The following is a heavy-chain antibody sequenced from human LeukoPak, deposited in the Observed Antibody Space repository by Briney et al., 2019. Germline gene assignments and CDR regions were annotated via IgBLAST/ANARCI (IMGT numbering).Heavy chain of an antibody. CDR2: INPSGGST. CDR3: ARDYVDYYDSSGYQGD. J-gene: IGHJ4*02. V-gene: IGHV1-46*01. D-gene: IGHD3-22*01. CDR1: GYTFTSYY. Sequence: ASVKVSCKASGYTFTSYYMHWVRQAPGQGLEWMGIINPSGGSTSYAQKFQGRVTMTRDTSTSTVYMELSSLRSEDTAVYYCARDYVDYYDSSGYQGDWGQGTLVTVCS.